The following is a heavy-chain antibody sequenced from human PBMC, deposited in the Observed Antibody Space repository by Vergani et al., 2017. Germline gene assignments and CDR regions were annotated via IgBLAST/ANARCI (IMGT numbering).Heavy chain of an antibody. CDR3: ARNLYDYVWGSYRQPTYFDY. J-gene: IGHJ4*02. CDR1: GFTFSSYW. V-gene: IGHV3-7*03. D-gene: IGHD3-16*02. Sequence: EVQLVESGGGLVQPGGSLRLSCAASGFTFSSYWMSWVRQAPGQGLEWVANIKQDGSEKCYVDSVKGRFTISRDNAKNSLYLQMNSLRAEDTAVYYCARNLYDYVWGSYRQPTYFDYWGQGTLVTVSS. CDR2: IKQDGSEK.